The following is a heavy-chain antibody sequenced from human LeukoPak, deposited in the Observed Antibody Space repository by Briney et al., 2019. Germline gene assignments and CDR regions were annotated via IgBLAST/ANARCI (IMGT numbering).Heavy chain of an antibody. D-gene: IGHD2-15*01. Sequence: GGSLRLSCAASGFTFSSYGMHWVRQAPGKGLEWVAVMSYDGSNKYYADSVKGRFTISRDNAKNSLYLQMNSLRADDTAVYYCARDEDHAAAYWGQGTLVTVSS. CDR1: GFTFSSYG. CDR3: ARDEDHAAAY. V-gene: IGHV3-30*03. CDR2: MSYDGSNK. J-gene: IGHJ4*02.